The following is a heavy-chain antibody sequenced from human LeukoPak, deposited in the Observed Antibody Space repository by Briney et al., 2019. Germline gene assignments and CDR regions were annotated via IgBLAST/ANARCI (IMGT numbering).Heavy chain of an antibody. CDR1: GFTFSSYG. J-gene: IGHJ1*01. CDR2: IRYDGSNK. CDR3: ARDLMGATHYFQH. D-gene: IGHD1-26*01. V-gene: IGHV3-30*02. Sequence: GGSLRLSCAASGFTFSSYGMHWVRQAPGKGLEWVAFIRYDGSNKYYADSVKGRFTISRDNAKNSLYLQMNSLRAEDTAVYYCARDLMGATHYFQHWGQGTLVTVSS.